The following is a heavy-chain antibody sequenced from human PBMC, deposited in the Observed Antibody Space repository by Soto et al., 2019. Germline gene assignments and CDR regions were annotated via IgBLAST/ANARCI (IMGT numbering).Heavy chain of an antibody. Sequence: SETLSLTRTVSGGSISSYYWSWIRQPAGKGLECIGRIYASGSTNYNPSLKSRVTMSVDTSKNQVSLRLTSVTAADTAVYYCAREFSNSPEAFDSWGQGSLVTVSS. CDR1: GGSISSYY. D-gene: IGHD6-6*01. J-gene: IGHJ4*02. CDR3: AREFSNSPEAFDS. CDR2: IYASGST. V-gene: IGHV4-4*07.